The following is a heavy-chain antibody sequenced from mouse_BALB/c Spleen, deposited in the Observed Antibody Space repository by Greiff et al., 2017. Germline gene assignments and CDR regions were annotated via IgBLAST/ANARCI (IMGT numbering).Heavy chain of an antibody. D-gene: IGHD4-1*01. CDR1: GYTFTSYW. Sequence: QVQLQQPGAELVKPGASVKLSCKASGYTFTSYWMHWVKQRPGQGLEWIGEIDPSDSYTNYNQKFKGKATLTVDKSSSTAYMQLSSLTSEDSAVYYCALTLDYFDYWGQGTTLTVSS. J-gene: IGHJ2*01. CDR3: ALTLDYFDY. CDR2: IDPSDSYT. V-gene: IGHV1-69*02.